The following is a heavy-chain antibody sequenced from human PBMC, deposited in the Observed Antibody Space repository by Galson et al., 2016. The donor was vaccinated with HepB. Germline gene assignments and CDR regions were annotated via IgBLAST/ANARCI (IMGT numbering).Heavy chain of an antibody. V-gene: IGHV6-1*01. J-gene: IGHJ3*01. CDR2: TYYRSKWLH. Sequence: CAISGDSVSRIGTAWNWIRQSPSGGLEWLGNTYYRSKWLHDYADSAKSQATISPDTSKNQFSLHLRSVTPEDTAIYYCARITGWDVKAGFDVWGQGTMVTVSS. CDR3: ARITGWDVKAGFDV. CDR1: GDSVSRIGTA. D-gene: IGHD6-19*01.